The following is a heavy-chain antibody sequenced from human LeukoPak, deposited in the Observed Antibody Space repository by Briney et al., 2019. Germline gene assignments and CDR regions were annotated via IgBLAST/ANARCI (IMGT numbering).Heavy chain of an antibody. CDR1: GGSISSYY. D-gene: IGHD3-3*01. V-gene: IGHV4-30-4*01. CDR2: IYYSGST. J-gene: IGHJ4*02. Sequence: PSETLSLTCTVSGGSISSYYWSWIRQPPGKGLEWIGYIYYSGSTYYNPSLKSRVTISVDTSKNQFSLKLSSVTAADTAVYYCARGLYGGYDYWGQGTLVTVSS. CDR3: ARGLYGGYDY.